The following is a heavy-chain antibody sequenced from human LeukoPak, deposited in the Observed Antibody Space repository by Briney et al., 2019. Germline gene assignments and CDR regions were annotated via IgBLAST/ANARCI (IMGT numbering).Heavy chain of an antibody. CDR3: ARVPLPIVVVPAAILENWFDP. CDR2: ISSSSSYI. J-gene: IGHJ5*02. Sequence: GGSLRLSCAASGFTFSSYSMNWVRQAPGKGLEWVSSISSSSSYIYYADSVKGRFTISRDNAKNSLYLQMNSLRAEDTAVYYCARVPLPIVVVPAAILENWFDPWGQGTLVTVSS. V-gene: IGHV3-21*01. D-gene: IGHD2-2*02. CDR1: GFTFSSYS.